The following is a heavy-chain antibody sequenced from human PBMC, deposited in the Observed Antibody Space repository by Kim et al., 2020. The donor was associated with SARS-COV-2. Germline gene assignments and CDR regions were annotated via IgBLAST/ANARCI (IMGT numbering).Heavy chain of an antibody. J-gene: IGHJ4*02. Sequence: GGSLRLSCTASGFTFGDYAMNWVRQAPGKGLEWVSGIRWNSGSICYADSVKGRFTISRDNAKNSLYLQMNSLRAEDTALYYCAKECAAVAVYYFDYWGQGTLVTVSS. V-gene: IGHV3-9*01. CDR2: IRWNSGSI. CDR1: GFTFGDYA. D-gene: IGHD6-19*01. CDR3: AKECAAVAVYYFDY.